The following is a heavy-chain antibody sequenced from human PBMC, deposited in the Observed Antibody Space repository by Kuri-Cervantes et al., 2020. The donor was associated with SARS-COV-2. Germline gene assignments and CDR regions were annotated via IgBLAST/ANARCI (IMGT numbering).Heavy chain of an antibody. CDR2: ISAFNGNT. V-gene: IGHV1-18*01. Sequence: ASVKVSCKASGYSLTSFGITWVRQAPGQGLEWMGWISAFNGNTNYAQKFRDRVALTTDTSTSIAYMELRTLRSDDTAVYYCARLDAVVYFGMDVWGQGTTVTVSS. D-gene: IGHD5-18*01. CDR3: ARLDAVVYFGMDV. CDR1: GYSLTSFG. J-gene: IGHJ6*02.